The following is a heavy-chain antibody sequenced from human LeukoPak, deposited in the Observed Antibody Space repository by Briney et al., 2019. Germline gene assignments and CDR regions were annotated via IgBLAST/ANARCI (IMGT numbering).Heavy chain of an antibody. J-gene: IGHJ4*02. CDR2: INHSGST. CDR1: GGSFSGYY. CDR3: VRRLIRMVRFDY. V-gene: IGHV4-34*01. D-gene: IGHD3-16*01. Sequence: PSETLSLTCAVYGGSFSGYYWSWIRQPPGKGLEWIGEINHSGSTNYNPSLKSRVTISVDTSKNQFSLKLSSVTAADTAVYYCVRRLIRMVRFDYWGQGTLVTVSS.